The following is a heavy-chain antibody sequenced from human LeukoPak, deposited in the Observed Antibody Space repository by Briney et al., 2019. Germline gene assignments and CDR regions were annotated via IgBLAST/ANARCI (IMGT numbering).Heavy chain of an antibody. CDR2: IYYSGST. CDR3: ARVASSSWYQPSYFDY. Sequence: SETLSLTCTVSGGSISSYYWSWIRQPPGKGLEWIGYIYYSGSTNYNPSLKSRVTISVDTSKNQLSLKLSSVTAADTAVYYCARVASSSWYQPSYFDYWGQGTLVTVSS. V-gene: IGHV4-59*01. D-gene: IGHD6-13*01. CDR1: GGSISSYY. J-gene: IGHJ4*02.